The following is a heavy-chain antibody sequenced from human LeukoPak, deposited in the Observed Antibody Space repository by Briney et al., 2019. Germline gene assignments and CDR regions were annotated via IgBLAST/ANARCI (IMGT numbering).Heavy chain of an antibody. CDR2: VYYIGTT. CDR3: ARNTSSSPWFDP. Sequence: SETLSLTCIVSGGSVSNPNSYWSWIRQPPGKGLEWIGNVYYIGTTSYNSSLKSRVTISVDTSKNQFSLEVTSVTAADTAVYYCARNTSSSPWFDPWGQGTLVTVSS. V-gene: IGHV4-61*01. CDR1: GGSVSNPNSY. J-gene: IGHJ5*02. D-gene: IGHD6-6*01.